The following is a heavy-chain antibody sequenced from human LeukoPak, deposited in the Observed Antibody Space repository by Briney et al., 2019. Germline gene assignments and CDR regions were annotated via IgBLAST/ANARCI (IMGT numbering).Heavy chain of an antibody. Sequence: SETLSLTCTVSGGSISSYYWSWIRQPPGKGLEWIGYTYYSGSTNYNPSLKSRVTISVDTSKNQFSLKLSSVTAADTAVYYCAREDYGDDGDAFDIWGQGTMVTVSS. J-gene: IGHJ3*02. CDR3: AREDYGDDGDAFDI. CDR1: GGSISSYY. CDR2: TYYSGST. V-gene: IGHV4-59*01. D-gene: IGHD4-17*01.